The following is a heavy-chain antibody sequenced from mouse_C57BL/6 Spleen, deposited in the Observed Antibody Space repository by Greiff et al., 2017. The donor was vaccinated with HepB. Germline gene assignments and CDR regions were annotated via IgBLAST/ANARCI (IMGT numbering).Heavy chain of an antibody. D-gene: IGHD1-1*01. Sequence: VQRVESGPGLVAPSQSLSITCTVSGFSLTSYGVHWVRQPPGKGLEWLVVIWSDGSTTYNSALKSRLSISKDNSKSQVFLKMNSLHTDDTAMYYCARHGYGSSYWYFDVWGTGTTVTVSS. CDR3: ARHGYGSSYWYFDV. J-gene: IGHJ1*03. CDR2: IWSDGST. V-gene: IGHV2-6-1*01. CDR1: GFSLTSYG.